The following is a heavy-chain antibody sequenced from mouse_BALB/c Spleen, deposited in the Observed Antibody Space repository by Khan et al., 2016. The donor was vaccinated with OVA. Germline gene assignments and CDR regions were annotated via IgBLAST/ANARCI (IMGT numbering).Heavy chain of an antibody. D-gene: IGHD3-2*01. V-gene: IGHV1-7*01. J-gene: IGHJ3*01. CDR3: ATGKRRQLGLRAY. Sequence: QVRLQQSGAELAKPGASVKMSCKASGYTFTNYWMNWVKQRPGQDLEWIGYINPSTGYTEYNQKFKDKATLTADKSSSSAYMQLSSLTSEESAVYYYATGKRRQLGLRAYWGQGTLVTVSA. CDR1: GYTFTNYW. CDR2: INPSTGYT.